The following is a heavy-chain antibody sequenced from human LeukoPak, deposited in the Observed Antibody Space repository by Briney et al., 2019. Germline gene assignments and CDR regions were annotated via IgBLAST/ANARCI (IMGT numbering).Heavy chain of an antibody. CDR2: ISAYDGST. CDR1: GYTFNRHG. V-gene: IGHV1-18*01. Sequence: ASVKVSCKASGYTFNRHGISWVRQAPGQGLEWMGWISAYDGSTDFAQKFQGRVTMTTDTSTSTAYMELRSLRSDDTAIYFCARVTALKGVDYWGQGTLVTVSS. J-gene: IGHJ4*02. CDR3: ARVTALKGVDY. D-gene: IGHD2-21*02.